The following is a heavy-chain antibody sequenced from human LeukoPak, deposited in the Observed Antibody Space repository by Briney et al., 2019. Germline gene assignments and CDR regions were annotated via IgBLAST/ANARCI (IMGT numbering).Heavy chain of an antibody. V-gene: IGHV3-53*01. CDR3: AREASSRFNWFDP. CDR2: IYSGGST. J-gene: IGHJ5*02. CDR1: GFTVSSNY. D-gene: IGHD6-13*01. Sequence: GGSLRLSCAASGFTVSSNYMGWVRQAPGKGLEWVSVIYSGGSTYYADSVKGRFTISRDNSKNTLYLQMNSLRAEDTAVYYCAREASSRFNWFDPWGQGTLVTVSS.